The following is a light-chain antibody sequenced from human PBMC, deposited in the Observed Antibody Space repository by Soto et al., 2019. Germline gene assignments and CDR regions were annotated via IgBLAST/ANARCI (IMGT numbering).Light chain of an antibody. CDR2: DAS. CDR3: QQYDNRPPT. CDR1: QDISNY. V-gene: IGKV1-33*01. J-gene: IGKJ4*01. Sequence: DIQMTQSPSSLSASVGDRVTITCQASQDISNYLNLYQQKPGKAHKLLSYDASNLETVVRSRFSGSGSGTDFTFTIRSLQPEDIATYYCQQYDNRPPTFGGWTKLEIK.